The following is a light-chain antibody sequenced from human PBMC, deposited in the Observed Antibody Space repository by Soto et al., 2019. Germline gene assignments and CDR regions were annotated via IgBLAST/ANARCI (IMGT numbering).Light chain of an antibody. V-gene: IGKV3-20*01. Sequence: ELVLTESPCTLALSPGERATLSCRASRTVNNNYLAWYQQIPGQAPRLLISGASGRATGTPARFSGSASGTDFTLTISRMEPEDFAVYYCQQYGSSPLTFGRGTKVDIK. J-gene: IGKJ4*01. CDR1: RTVNNNY. CDR3: QQYGSSPLT. CDR2: GAS.